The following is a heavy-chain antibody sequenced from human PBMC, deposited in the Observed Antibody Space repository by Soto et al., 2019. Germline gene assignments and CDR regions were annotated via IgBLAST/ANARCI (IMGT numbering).Heavy chain of an antibody. CDR1: GYTFTTYG. Sequence: QVQLEQSAPEVKKPGASVKVSCKASGYTFTTYGISWVRQAPGQGLEWLGWINTHNGNTNYAQNLQGRVIMTADTSSGTAYMELRSLRSDDTAIYYGTREGSAPYYYYGMDAWGQGTTVTVSS. V-gene: IGHV1-18*01. J-gene: IGHJ6*02. D-gene: IGHD3-10*01. CDR2: INTHNGNT. CDR3: TREGSAPYYYYGMDA.